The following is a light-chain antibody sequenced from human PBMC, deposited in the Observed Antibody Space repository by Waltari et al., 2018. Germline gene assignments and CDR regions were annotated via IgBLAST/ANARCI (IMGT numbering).Light chain of an antibody. V-gene: IGLV2-14*01. CDR3: SSYTSDTTLI. CDR1: SGDVGRYNY. J-gene: IGLJ2*01. CDR2: DVT. Sequence: QSALTQPASVSGSPGQSITITCTGTSGDVGRYNYVSWFQQHPGKAPKRMIYDVTKRPSGISDRFSGSKSGNTASLTISGLQADDEADYYCSSYTSDTTLIFGGGTELTVL.